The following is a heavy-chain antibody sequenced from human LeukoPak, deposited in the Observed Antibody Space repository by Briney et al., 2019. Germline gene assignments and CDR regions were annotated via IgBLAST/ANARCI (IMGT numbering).Heavy chain of an antibody. V-gene: IGHV4-59*08. D-gene: IGHD3-10*01. J-gene: IGHJ1*01. Sequence: SETLPLTCTVSGGSISGYYWSWIRRPPGRGLEWIGFVYYSGSIKYNPSLKSRVTISVDTSKNQFSLKLTSVTAADTAVYYCARYGSGSYSDDHFQHWGQGTLVTVSS. CDR2: VYYSGSI. CDR3: ARYGSGSYSDDHFQH. CDR1: GGSISGYY.